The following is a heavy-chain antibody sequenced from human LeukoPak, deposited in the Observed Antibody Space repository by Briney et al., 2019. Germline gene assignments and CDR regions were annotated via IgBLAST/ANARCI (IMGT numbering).Heavy chain of an antibody. D-gene: IGHD3-3*01. J-gene: IGHJ5*02. V-gene: IGHV1-69*01. Sequence: SVKVSCKASGGTFSSYAISWVRQAPGQGLEWMGGIIHIFGTANYAQKFQGRVTITADESTSTAYMELSSLRSEDTAVYYCARDTRNTIFGVVIPNWFDPWGQGTLVTVSS. CDR1: GGTFSSYA. CDR2: IIHIFGTA. CDR3: ARDTRNTIFGVVIPNWFDP.